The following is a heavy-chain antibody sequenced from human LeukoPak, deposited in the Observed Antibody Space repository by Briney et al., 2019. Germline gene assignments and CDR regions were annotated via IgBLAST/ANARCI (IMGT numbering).Heavy chain of an antibody. Sequence: PSETLSLTCTVPGGSISGSSYNWGWIRQPPGKGLGWIGSIYYSGSTYYNPSLKSRVTISVDTSKNQFSLKLSSVTAADTAVYYCARAEVGGDLDPWGQGTLVTVSS. J-gene: IGHJ5*02. CDR1: GGSISGSSYN. V-gene: IGHV4-39*07. CDR3: ARAEVGGDLDP. D-gene: IGHD3-10*01. CDR2: IYYSGST.